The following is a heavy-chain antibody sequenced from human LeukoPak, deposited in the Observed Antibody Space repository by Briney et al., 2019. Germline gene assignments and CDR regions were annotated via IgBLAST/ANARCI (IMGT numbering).Heavy chain of an antibody. V-gene: IGHV4-59*12. CDR2: IYYSGST. D-gene: IGHD6-19*01. J-gene: IGHJ5*02. CDR1: GGSISSYY. Sequence: SETLSLTCTVSGGSISSYYWSWIRQPPGKGLEWIGYIYYSGSTYYNPSLKSRVTISVDTSKNQFSLKLSSVTAADTAVYYCAKYSSGWYGSNWFDPWGQGTLVTVSS. CDR3: AKYSSGWYGSNWFDP.